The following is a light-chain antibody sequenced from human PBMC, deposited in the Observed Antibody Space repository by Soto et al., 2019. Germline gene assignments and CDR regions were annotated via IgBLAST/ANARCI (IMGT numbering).Light chain of an antibody. J-gene: IGLJ1*01. CDR3: QSYDLSLSGSRV. CDR2: DNV. V-gene: IGLV1-40*01. CDR1: SSNIGAGYD. Sequence: QSVLTQPPSLSGAPGQRVTISCSGSSSNIGAGYDVHWYQQFPGTAPKLLIYDNVNRPSGVPDRFSGSRSGTSASLAITGLQADDEAIYYCQSYDLSLSGSRVFGTGTKLTVL.